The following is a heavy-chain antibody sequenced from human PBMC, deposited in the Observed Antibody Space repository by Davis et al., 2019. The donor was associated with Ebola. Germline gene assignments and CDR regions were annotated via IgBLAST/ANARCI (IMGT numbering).Heavy chain of an antibody. Sequence: MPSETLSLTCAVYGGSFSGYYWSWIRQPPGKGLEWIGEINHSRSTNYNPSLKSRVTISVDTSKNQFSLKLSSVTAADTAVYYCARGRIQLWLMDYYYYGMDVWGQGTTVTVSS. J-gene: IGHJ6*02. CDR3: ARGRIQLWLMDYYYYGMDV. D-gene: IGHD5-18*01. V-gene: IGHV4-34*01. CDR2: INHSRST. CDR1: GGSFSGYY.